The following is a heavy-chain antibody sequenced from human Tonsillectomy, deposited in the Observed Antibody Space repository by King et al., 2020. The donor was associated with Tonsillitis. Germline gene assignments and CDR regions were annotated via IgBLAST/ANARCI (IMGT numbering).Heavy chain of an antibody. V-gene: IGHV3-15*01. J-gene: IGHJ3*02. D-gene: IGHD3-16*01. Sequence: QLVQSGGGLVKPGGSLRLSCAASGFTFSNAWMSWVRQAPGKGLEWVGRIKSKTDGGTTDYAAPVEGRFTISRDDSKNTLYLQMNSLKTEDTAVYYCTTELRLGESLDAFDIWGQGTMVTVSS. CDR2: IKSKTDGGTT. CDR1: GFTFSNAW. CDR3: TTELRLGESLDAFDI.